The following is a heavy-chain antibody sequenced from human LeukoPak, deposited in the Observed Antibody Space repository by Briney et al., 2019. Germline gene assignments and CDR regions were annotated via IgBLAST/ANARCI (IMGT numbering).Heavy chain of an antibody. CDR3: AKGSSGWSTDAFDI. V-gene: IGHV3-9*01. J-gene: IGHJ3*02. D-gene: IGHD6-19*01. CDR2: INWNTNSI. Sequence: GGSLRLSCAASGFTFDDYAMPWVRQAPGKGLEWVSGINWNTNSIKYADSVKGRFTISRDNAKNSLYLQMNSLRAEDTAFYYCAKGSSGWSTDAFDIWGQGTMVTVSS. CDR1: GFTFDDYA.